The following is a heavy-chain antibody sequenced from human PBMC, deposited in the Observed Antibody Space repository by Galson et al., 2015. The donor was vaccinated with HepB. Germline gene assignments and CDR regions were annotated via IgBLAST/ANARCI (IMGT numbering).Heavy chain of an antibody. J-gene: IGHJ4*02. CDR3: AKSRFGELLDHFDY. V-gene: IGHV4-4*07. Sequence: SETLSLTCTVSGGSISSYYWSWIRQPAGKGLEWIGRIYTSGSTNYNPSLKSRVTMSVDTSKNQFSLKLSSVTAEDTAVYYCAKSRFGELLDHFDYWGQGTLVTVSS. D-gene: IGHD3-10*01. CDR2: IYTSGST. CDR1: GGSISSYY.